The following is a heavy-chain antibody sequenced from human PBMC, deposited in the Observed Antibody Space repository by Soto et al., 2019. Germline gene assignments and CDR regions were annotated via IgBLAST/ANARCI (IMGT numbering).Heavy chain of an antibody. Sequence: QVQLQESGPGLVKPSQTLSLTCTVSGGSISSGNYYWCWIRQPPGKGLEWIGYIYYSGSTYYNPSLKSRGTISVETAKNQFSLKLSSVTDADTAVYYCALTGYYDGDYWGQGPLVTVSS. V-gene: IGHV4-30-4*01. D-gene: IGHD3-9*01. CDR3: ALTGYYDGDY. J-gene: IGHJ4*02. CDR2: IYYSGST. CDR1: GGSISSGNYY.